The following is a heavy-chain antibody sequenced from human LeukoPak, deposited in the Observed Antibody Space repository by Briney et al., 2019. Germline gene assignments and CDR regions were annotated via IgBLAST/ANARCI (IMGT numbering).Heavy chain of an antibody. D-gene: IGHD3-22*01. CDR3: ARDGGGSSDYYDSSGYYYFDY. Sequence: GGSLRLSCAASGFTFSSYSMNWVRQAPGKGLEWVSSISSSSSYIYYADSVKGRFTISRDNAKNSLYLQMNSLRAEDTAVYYCARDGGGSSDYYDSSGYYYFDYWGQGTLVTVSS. CDR1: GFTFSSYS. J-gene: IGHJ4*02. CDR2: ISSSSSYI. V-gene: IGHV3-21*01.